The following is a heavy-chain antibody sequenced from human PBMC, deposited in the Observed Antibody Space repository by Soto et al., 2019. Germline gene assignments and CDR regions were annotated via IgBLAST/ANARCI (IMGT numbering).Heavy chain of an antibody. D-gene: IGHD5-18*01. Sequence: QVQLIQSGAEVKKPGASVKVSCKASGYTITTYDINWVRQAPGQGLEWMGWMNPNGGKTEYAQKFQGRVTMTRNTSLSTAYMEVRSLTSEDTAVYYCARDVGGYSYGLYYHYGMDVWGQGTTVIVSS. CDR1: GYTITTYD. CDR2: MNPNGGKT. V-gene: IGHV1-8*01. CDR3: ARDVGGYSYGLYYHYGMDV. J-gene: IGHJ6*02.